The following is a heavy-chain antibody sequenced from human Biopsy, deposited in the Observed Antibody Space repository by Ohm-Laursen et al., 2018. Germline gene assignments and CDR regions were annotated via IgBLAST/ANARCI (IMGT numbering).Heavy chain of an antibody. J-gene: IGHJ5*02. V-gene: IGHV4-31*01. D-gene: IGHD3-22*01. CDR3: ARGDYFDSNGYFWFDP. CDR2: IFNSANT. CDR1: GGSISSGGSY. Sequence: SQTLSLTWTVSGGSISSGGSYWSWIRQRPGKGLEWIGYIFNSANTYYNPSLKNLITISGDTSKNQFSLKLNSVTAADTAMYYCARGDYFDSNGYFWFDPWGQGTLVTVSS.